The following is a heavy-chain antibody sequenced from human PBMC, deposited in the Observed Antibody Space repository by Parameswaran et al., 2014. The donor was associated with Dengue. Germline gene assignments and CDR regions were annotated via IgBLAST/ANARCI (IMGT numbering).Heavy chain of an antibody. Sequence: GRQAPGKGLEWLGRIRSKANNYATVYAASVRGRFTISRDDSKNTTYLQMNSLKTEDTAVYYCTRNLAAAGKGDIDYWGQGTLVTVSS. V-gene: IGHV3-73*01. CDR2: IRSKANNYAT. J-gene: IGHJ4*02. D-gene: IGHD6-13*01. CDR3: TRNLAAAGKGDIDY.